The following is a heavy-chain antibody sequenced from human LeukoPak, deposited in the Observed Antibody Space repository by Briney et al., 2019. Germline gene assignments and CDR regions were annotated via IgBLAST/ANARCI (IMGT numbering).Heavy chain of an antibody. CDR3: AKDSAAPGTRGWFDP. V-gene: IGHV1-46*01. J-gene: IGHJ5*02. CDR1: GYTFTNYY. CDR2: INPSGGTT. Sequence: ASVKVSCKASGYTFTNYYIHWVRQAPGPGLEWMGIINPSGGTTSYAQKFQGRVTMTRDTSTSTVYMELSSLGSEDTAVYYCAKDSAAPGTRGWFDPWGQGTLVTVSS. D-gene: IGHD6-13*01.